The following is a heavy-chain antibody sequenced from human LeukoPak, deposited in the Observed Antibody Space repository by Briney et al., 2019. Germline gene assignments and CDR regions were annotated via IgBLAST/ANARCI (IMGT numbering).Heavy chain of an antibody. Sequence: GGSLRLSCAASGFTFSDYSMNWVRQAPGKGLEWVSSISGRSSFIYYADSVKGRFTISRDNAKNSLYLQMNSLRAEDTAVYYCAKALIVGAPPGDAFDIWGQGTMVTVSS. CDR2: ISGRSSFI. J-gene: IGHJ3*02. D-gene: IGHD1-26*01. CDR3: AKALIVGAPPGDAFDI. CDR1: GFTFSDYS. V-gene: IGHV3-21*01.